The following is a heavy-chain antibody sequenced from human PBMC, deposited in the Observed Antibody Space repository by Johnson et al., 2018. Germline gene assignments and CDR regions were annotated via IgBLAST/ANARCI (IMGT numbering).Heavy chain of an antibody. CDR2: IKSKTDGGTT. J-gene: IGHJ6*02. Sequence: VQLVESGGGLVKXGGSXRLXCAASGFTFSNAWMSWVRQAPGKGLEWVGRIKSKTDGGTTDYAAPVKGRFTISRDDSKDTLYLQMNSLKTEDTAVYYCTPVQWYYYGSRGWDGMDLWGQGTTVTVSS. CDR3: TPVQWYYYGSRGWDGMDL. D-gene: IGHD3-10*01. V-gene: IGHV3-15*01. CDR1: GFTFSNAW.